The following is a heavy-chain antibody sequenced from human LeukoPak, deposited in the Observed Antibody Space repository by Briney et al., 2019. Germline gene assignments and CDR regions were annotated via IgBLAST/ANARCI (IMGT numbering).Heavy chain of an antibody. CDR1: GYTFTSYA. CDR2: INAGNGNT. D-gene: IGHD2-2*01. J-gene: IGHJ4*02. V-gene: IGHV1-3*01. Sequence: ASVKVSCKASGYTFTSYAMHWVRQAPGQRLEWMGWINAGNGNTKYSQKFQGRVTTTRDTSAGTAYMELSSLRSEDTAVYYCARAGGSCSSTSCYALFDYWGQGTLVTVSS. CDR3: ARAGGSCSSTSCYALFDY.